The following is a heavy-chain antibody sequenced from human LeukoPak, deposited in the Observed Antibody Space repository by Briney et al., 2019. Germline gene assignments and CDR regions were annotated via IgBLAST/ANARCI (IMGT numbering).Heavy chain of an antibody. J-gene: IGHJ5*02. CDR2: IYYSGST. CDR1: GGSISSYY. V-gene: IGHV4-59*01. D-gene: IGHD3-9*01. Sequence: SETLSLNCTVSGGSISSYYWTWIRQPPGKGLEWIGYIYYSGSTNYNPSLKSRVTISVDTSKNQFSLKLSSVTAADTAVYYCARDQSDYDILTSYENWFDPWGQGTLVTVSS. CDR3: ARDQSDYDILTSYENWFDP.